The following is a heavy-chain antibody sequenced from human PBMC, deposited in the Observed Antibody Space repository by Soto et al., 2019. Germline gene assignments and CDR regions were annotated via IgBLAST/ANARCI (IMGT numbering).Heavy chain of an antibody. J-gene: IGHJ4*02. V-gene: IGHV1-24*01. Sequence: ASVKVSCKVSGYTLTELSMHWVRQAPGKGLEWMGGFDPEDGETIYAQKFQGRVTMTEDTSTDTAYMELSSLRSEDTAVYYCATDSKDYGDYPWGYWGQGTLVTVSS. CDR2: FDPEDGET. CDR1: GYTLTELS. CDR3: ATDSKDYGDYPWGY. D-gene: IGHD4-17*01.